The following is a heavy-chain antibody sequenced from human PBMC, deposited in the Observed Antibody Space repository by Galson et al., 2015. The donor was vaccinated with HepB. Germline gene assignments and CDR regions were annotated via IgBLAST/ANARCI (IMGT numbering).Heavy chain of an antibody. V-gene: IGHV1-46*01. CDR1: EYIFTKYF. Sequence: SVKVSCKASEYIFTKYFMYWVRQAPGQGLEWMGIINPSGGHTSYAQKFQDRVTMTRDTSTSTVYMEVNRLRSEDTAVYYCAAGESGYDGPDSWGQGTLVIVSS. J-gene: IGHJ4*02. D-gene: IGHD5-12*01. CDR3: AAGESGYDGPDS. CDR2: INPSGGHT.